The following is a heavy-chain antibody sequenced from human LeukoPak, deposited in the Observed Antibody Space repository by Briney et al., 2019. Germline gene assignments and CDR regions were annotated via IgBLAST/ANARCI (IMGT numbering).Heavy chain of an antibody. D-gene: IGHD6-13*01. Sequence: ASVKVSCKASGYTFTGYYMHWVRQAPGQGLEWMGWINPNSGGINYAQKFQGRVTMTRDTSISTAYMELSRLRSDDTAVYYCATDRPPRYSSSWYGRPPRDRATFFDYWGQGTLVTVSS. CDR2: INPNSGGI. V-gene: IGHV1-2*02. CDR3: ATDRPPRYSSSWYGRPPRDRATFFDY. CDR1: GYTFTGYY. J-gene: IGHJ4*02.